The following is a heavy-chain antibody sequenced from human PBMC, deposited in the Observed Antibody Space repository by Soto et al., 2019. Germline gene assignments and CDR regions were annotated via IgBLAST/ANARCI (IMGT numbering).Heavy chain of an antibody. CDR3: ARPPGYVSDWYYFDL. CDR1: GYTFTGYY. Sequence: SVKVSCKASGYTFTGYYMHWVRQAPGQGFEWMGRISPKSGGTNYAQKFQGRVTMTWDTSLNTAYMELSSLMFEDTAVYYCARPPGYVSDWYYFDLWGQGTLVTVSS. CDR2: ISPKSGGT. D-gene: IGHD3-9*01. J-gene: IGHJ4*02. V-gene: IGHV1-2*02.